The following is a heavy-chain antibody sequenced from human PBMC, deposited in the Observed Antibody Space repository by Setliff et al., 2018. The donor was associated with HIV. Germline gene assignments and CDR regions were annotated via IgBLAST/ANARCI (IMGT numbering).Heavy chain of an antibody. D-gene: IGHD5-12*01. Sequence: GSLRLSCVGTGFAFSTFDMNWVRQTPRKGLEWVAAVSPDGDVTYYPDSLRGRFTVSRDNAKNMLFLQMSNLGADDSAIYYCAKPTSGFYPRPYDLWGHGTKVTVSS. J-gene: IGHJ3*01. CDR1: GFAFSTFD. CDR2: VSPDGDVT. CDR3: AKPTSGFYPRPYDL. V-gene: IGHV3-23*01.